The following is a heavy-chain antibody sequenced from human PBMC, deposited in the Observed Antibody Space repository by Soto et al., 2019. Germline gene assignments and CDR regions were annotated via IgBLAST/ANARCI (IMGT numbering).Heavy chain of an antibody. CDR1: GLTISSYE. CDR3: ARPRYDGSGTPFGC. D-gene: IGHD3-22*01. V-gene: IGHV3-74*01. J-gene: IGHJ4*02. CDR2: LNTDGSST. Sequence: GVYLILSGSASGLTISSYEMQWVGQAPGKGLVWVSRLNTDGSSTTYADSVKGRFTISRDNAKNTLFLQMNSLRAEDTAVYYCARPRYDGSGTPFGCWGQGTLVSVSS.